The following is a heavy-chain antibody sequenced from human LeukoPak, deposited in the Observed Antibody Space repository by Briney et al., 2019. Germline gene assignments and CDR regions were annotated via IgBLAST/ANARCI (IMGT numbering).Heavy chain of an antibody. CDR2: IDPSDSYT. D-gene: IGHD5-24*01. Sequence: GESLKISCKGSGYSFTSYWISWVRQMPGKGLEWMGRIDPSDSYTNYSPSFQGHVTISADKSISTAYLQWSSLKASDTAMYYCALSRIRDGYNLWGRFRIPDAFDIWGQGTMVTVSS. CDR3: ALSRIRDGYNLWGRFRIPDAFDI. V-gene: IGHV5-10-1*01. CDR1: GYSFTSYW. J-gene: IGHJ3*02.